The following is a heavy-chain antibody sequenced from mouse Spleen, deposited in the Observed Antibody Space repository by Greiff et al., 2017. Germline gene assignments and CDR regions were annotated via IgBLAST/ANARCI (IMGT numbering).Heavy chain of an antibody. D-gene: IGHD2-4*01. J-gene: IGHJ2*01. Sequence: QVQLKQSGAELVRPGASVTLSCKASGYTFTDYEMHWVKQTPVHGLEWIGAIDPETGGTAYNQKFKGKATLTADKSSSTAYMELRSLTSEDSAVYYCTRKGLRGYYFDYWGQGTTLTVSS. V-gene: IGHV1-15*01. CDR2: IDPETGGT. CDR1: GYTFTDYE. CDR3: TRKGLRGYYFDY.